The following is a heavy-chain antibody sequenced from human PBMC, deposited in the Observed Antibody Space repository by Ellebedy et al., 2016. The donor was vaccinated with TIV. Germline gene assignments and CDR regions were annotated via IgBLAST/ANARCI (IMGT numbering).Heavy chain of an antibody. CDR1: GFTFSRHW. J-gene: IGHJ4*02. CDR2: IDNDGSST. CDR3: ARRRYYED. Sequence: GESLKISCAASGFTFSRHWMHWVRQAPGKGLVWVSRIDNDGSSTSYADSVKGRFTISRDNAKNTLYLQMNSLRDEDTAVYYCARRRYYEDWGQGTLVTVSS. V-gene: IGHV3-74*01.